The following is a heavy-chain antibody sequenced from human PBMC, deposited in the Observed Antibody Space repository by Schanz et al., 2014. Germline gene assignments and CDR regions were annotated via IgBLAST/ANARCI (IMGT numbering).Heavy chain of an antibody. Sequence: QVQLVQSGAEVKKPGASVRVPCKVSGYAFTTYGISWVRQAPGQGLQWMGWISPYTGNTNYAQTLQGRITLTTDTATSTAYMDLRSLRSDDTAVYYCARDQSPYTNSSDVRYFDYWGQGSLVTVTS. J-gene: IGHJ4*02. D-gene: IGHD6-6*01. V-gene: IGHV1-18*01. CDR2: ISPYTGNT. CDR1: GYAFTTYG. CDR3: ARDQSPYTNSSDVRYFDY.